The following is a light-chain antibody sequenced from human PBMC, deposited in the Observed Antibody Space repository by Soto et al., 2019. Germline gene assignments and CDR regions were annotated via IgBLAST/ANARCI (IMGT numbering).Light chain of an antibody. CDR2: AAS. CDR1: QGVSSY. J-gene: IGKJ5*01. V-gene: IGKV3-11*01. Sequence: DILLTQSPSTLSPSLGERATLSCRASQGVSSYLAWYQQKPGQAPRLLIYAASTWASGVPSRFSGTGSGTEFTLTITSLQPEDFAVYYCQQFIDSPLTFGPGTRLEIK. CDR3: QQFIDSPLT.